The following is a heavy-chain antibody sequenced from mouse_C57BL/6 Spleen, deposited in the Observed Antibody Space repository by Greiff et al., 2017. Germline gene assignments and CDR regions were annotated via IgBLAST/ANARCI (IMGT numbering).Heavy chain of an antibody. V-gene: IGHV2-9-1*01. J-gene: IGHJ2*01. CDR2: IWTGGGT. CDR3: ARYYGSSYGYFDY. Sequence: VQLVESGPGLVAPSPSLSLTCTVSGFSFTSYAISWVRQPPGQGLEWLGVIWTGGGTNYNSALKSRLSISKDNSKSHVFLKMNSLQTDDTARYYCARYYGSSYGYFDYWGQGTTLTVSS. D-gene: IGHD1-1*01. CDR1: GFSFTSYA.